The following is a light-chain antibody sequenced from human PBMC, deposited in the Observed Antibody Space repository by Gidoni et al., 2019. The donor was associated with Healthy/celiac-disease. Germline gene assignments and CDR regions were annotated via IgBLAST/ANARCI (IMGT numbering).Light chain of an antibody. CDR1: QGISHG. J-gene: IGKJ4*01. CDR2: AAS. Sequence: DIHLTQSPSSLSASVGDRVTITSRASQGISHGLSWYHQKPGQAPTHLIYAASSLQAGVPSRFSGSGCGTDITLTISSLQPEDVATYYCLQDDSTPITFGGGTKVEIK. V-gene: IGKV1-27*01. CDR3: LQDDSTPIT.